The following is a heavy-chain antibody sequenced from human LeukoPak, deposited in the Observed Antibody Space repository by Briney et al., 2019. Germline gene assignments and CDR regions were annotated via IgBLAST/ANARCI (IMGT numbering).Heavy chain of an antibody. D-gene: IGHD1-26*01. CDR1: GFTFSSYW. J-gene: IGHJ3*02. CDR2: IKQDGSEK. Sequence: GGSLRLSCAASGFTFSSYWMSWVRQAPGKGLEWVANIKQDGSEKYYVDSVKGRFTISRDNAKNSLYLQMNSLRAEDTAVYYCAREGSYQQYDAFDIWGQGTMVTVSS. CDR3: AREGSYQQYDAFDI. V-gene: IGHV3-7*01.